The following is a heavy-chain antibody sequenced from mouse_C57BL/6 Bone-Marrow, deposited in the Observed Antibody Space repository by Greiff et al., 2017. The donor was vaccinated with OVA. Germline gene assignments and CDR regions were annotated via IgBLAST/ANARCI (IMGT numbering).Heavy chain of an antibody. V-gene: IGHV1-81*01. Sequence: VQLVESGAELARPGASVTLSCKVSGYTFTSYGICWVKQRTGQGLEWIGEFYPRSGNTYYNEKFKGKATLTADKSSSTAYMELRSLTSEDSAVYFCARPYYYGSSYGWFAYWGQGTLVTVSA. CDR3: ARPYYYGSSYGWFAY. J-gene: IGHJ3*01. CDR2: FYPRSGNT. CDR1: GYTFTSYG. D-gene: IGHD1-1*01.